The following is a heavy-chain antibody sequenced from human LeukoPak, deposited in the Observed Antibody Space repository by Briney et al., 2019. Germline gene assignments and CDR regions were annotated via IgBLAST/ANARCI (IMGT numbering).Heavy chain of an antibody. CDR3: ARYYFHYYDSSGYPIDY. Sequence: GESLKISRKGSGYSFTSYWIGWVRQMPGKGLEWMGIIYPGDSDTRYSPSFQGQVTISADKSISTAYLQWSSLKASDTTMYYCARYYFHYYDSSGYPIDYWGQGTLVTVSS. CDR2: IYPGDSDT. V-gene: IGHV5-51*01. J-gene: IGHJ4*02. CDR1: GYSFTSYW. D-gene: IGHD3-22*01.